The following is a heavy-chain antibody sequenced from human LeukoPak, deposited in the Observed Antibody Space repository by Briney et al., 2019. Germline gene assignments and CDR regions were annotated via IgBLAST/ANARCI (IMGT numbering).Heavy chain of an antibody. Sequence: GGSLRLSCEASGLTFSNYGMSWVRQAPGKGLQWVSAITGDGTTTYYADSVKGRFTISRDNSKNMLYLQMSSLRAEDTAVYYCAKMHGYFDYWGQGALVPDSS. CDR2: ITGDGTTT. J-gene: IGHJ4*02. CDR1: GLTFSNYG. CDR3: AKMHGYFDY. V-gene: IGHV3-23*01.